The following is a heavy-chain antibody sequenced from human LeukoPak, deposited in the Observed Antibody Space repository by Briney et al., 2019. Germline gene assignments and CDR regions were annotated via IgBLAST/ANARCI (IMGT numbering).Heavy chain of an antibody. J-gene: IGHJ6*02. Sequence: GGSLRLSCAASGFTFSSYWMSWVRHAPGKGLEWLANINEDGSEKYYVDSVKGRFTISRDNAKNSQHLQMSSLRAEDTAVYYCARGSCTGDNCRPYCYYGMDVWGQGTTVTVSS. CDR3: ARGSCTGDNCRPYCYYGMDV. D-gene: IGHD2-8*02. CDR1: GFTFSSYW. V-gene: IGHV3-7*02. CDR2: INEDGSEK.